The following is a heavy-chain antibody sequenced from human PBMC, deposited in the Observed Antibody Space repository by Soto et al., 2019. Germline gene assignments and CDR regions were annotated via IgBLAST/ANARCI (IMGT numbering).Heavy chain of an antibody. CDR3: ARIPIEYYDILTGAGYYFDY. J-gene: IGHJ4*02. CDR1: GGSISSGGYY. D-gene: IGHD3-9*01. CDR2: IYYSGST. Sequence: TLSLTCTVSGGSISSGGYYWSWIRQHPGKGLEWIRYIYYSGSTYYNPSLKSRVTISVDTSKNQFSLKLSTVTAADTAVYYCARIPIEYYDILTGAGYYFDYWGQGTLVTVSS. V-gene: IGHV4-31*03.